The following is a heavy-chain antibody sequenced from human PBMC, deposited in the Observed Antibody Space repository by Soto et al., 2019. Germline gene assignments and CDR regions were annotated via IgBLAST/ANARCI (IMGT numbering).Heavy chain of an antibody. J-gene: IGHJ4*02. CDR3: SWGRGDTPMPWHF. Sequence: SETLSLTCTVSGGSISSYYWSWIRQSPGKGLEWIGYISYSGSTKYNPSLKSRVTISVDTSKNQFSLKLSSVTAADTAVYYCSWGRGDTPMPWHFWGQGPLVTVSS. CDR2: ISYSGST. V-gene: IGHV4-59*01. D-gene: IGHD5-18*01. CDR1: GGSISSYY.